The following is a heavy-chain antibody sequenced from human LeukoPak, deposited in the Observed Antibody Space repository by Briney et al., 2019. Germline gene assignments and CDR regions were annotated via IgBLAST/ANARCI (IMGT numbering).Heavy chain of an antibody. CDR3: AKDLRARSSCCYSNAFDI. V-gene: IGHV3-23*01. CDR1: GFTFSSYA. D-gene: IGHD2-15*01. CDR2: ISGSGGST. J-gene: IGHJ3*02. Sequence: SGGSLRLSCAASGFTFSSYAMSWVRQAPGKGLEWVSAISGSGGSTYYADSVKGRFTISRDNSKNTLYLQMNSLRAENTAVYYCAKDLRARSSCCYSNAFDIWGQGTMVTVSS.